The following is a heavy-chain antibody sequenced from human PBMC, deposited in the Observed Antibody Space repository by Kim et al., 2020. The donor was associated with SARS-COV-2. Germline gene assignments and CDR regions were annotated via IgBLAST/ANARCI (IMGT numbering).Heavy chain of an antibody. J-gene: IGHJ4*02. D-gene: IGHD1-7*01. Sequence: YAQKFQGRVTMTRDTSISTAYMELSSLGSDDTAVYYCASQTATTVGALDFWGQGTLVTVSS. V-gene: IGHV1-2*02. CDR3: ASQTATTVGALDF.